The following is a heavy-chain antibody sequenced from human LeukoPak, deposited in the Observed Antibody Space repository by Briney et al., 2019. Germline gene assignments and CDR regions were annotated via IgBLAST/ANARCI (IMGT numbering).Heavy chain of an antibody. V-gene: IGHV5-51*01. J-gene: IGHJ4*02. CDR1: GHSFTNYW. Sequence: GESLKISCKGSGHSFTNYWIAWVRQMPGKGLEWMGIIYPADSDTGYSPSFHGHVTMSADKSIGTAYLLWSSLEASDSAMYYCARRYCTSTSCYADSWGQGTLVTVSS. CDR3: ARRYCTSTSCYADS. D-gene: IGHD2-2*01. CDR2: IYPADSDT.